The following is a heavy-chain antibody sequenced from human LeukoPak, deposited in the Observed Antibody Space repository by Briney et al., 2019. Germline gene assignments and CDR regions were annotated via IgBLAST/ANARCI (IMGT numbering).Heavy chain of an antibody. Sequence: GGSLRLSCAASGFTFSSYSMNWVRQAPGKGLEWVSYISSSSSTIYYADSVKGRFTISRDNAKNSPYLQMNSLRAEDTAVYYCANKPTLSCPHGVCVVIDYWGQGTLVTVSS. CDR3: ANKPTLSCPHGVCVVIDY. V-gene: IGHV3-48*01. CDR1: GFTFSSYS. CDR2: ISSSSSTI. D-gene: IGHD2-8*01. J-gene: IGHJ4*02.